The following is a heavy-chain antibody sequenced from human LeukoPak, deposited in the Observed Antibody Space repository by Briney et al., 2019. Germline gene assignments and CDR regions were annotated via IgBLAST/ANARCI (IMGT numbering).Heavy chain of an antibody. CDR3: ATGSQIREADY. D-gene: IGHD3-10*01. Sequence: PGGSLRLSCAAPGFTFSSYSMNWVRQAPGKGLEWVSYISSSSSTIYYADSVKGRFTISRDNAKNSLYLQMNSLRAEDTAVYYCATGSQIREADYWGQGTLVTVSS. J-gene: IGHJ4*02. CDR1: GFTFSSYS. CDR2: ISSSSSTI. V-gene: IGHV3-48*04.